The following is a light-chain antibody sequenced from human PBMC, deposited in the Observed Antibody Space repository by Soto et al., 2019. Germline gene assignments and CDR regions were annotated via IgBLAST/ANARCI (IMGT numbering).Light chain of an antibody. Sequence: QSALTQPPSVSGSPGQSVTISCTGTSSAVGKYDRVSWYQQPPGTAPKLIIYEVTNRPSGVPARFSGSKSGNTASLTISGLQAEDEADYYCSSYTSTSRYVFGAGTKVTV. CDR3: SSYTSTSRYV. J-gene: IGLJ1*01. V-gene: IGLV2-18*02. CDR2: EVT. CDR1: SSAVGKYDR.